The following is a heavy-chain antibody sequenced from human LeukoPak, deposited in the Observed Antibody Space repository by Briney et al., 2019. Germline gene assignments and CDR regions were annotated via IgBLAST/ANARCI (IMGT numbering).Heavy chain of an antibody. V-gene: IGHV5-51*01. CDR3: ARRYYHSNEFDP. CDR2: IYPTDSTT. CDR1: GYGFSNYW. D-gene: IGHD3-22*01. Sequence: GESLKISCKTSGYGFSNYWIGWVRQLPGKGLEWMGFIYPTDSTTRYSPSFQGQVTISADKSISTACLQWSSLKASDTAIYYCARRYYHSNEFDPWGQGTLVTVSS. J-gene: IGHJ5*02.